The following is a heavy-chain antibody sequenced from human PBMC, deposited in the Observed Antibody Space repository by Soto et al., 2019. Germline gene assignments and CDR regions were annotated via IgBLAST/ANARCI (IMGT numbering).Heavy chain of an antibody. CDR2: ISSNGGST. CDR1: GFTFSSYA. V-gene: IGHV3-64D*06. J-gene: IGHJ6*02. CDR3: VNGVAATDLTYYYSYGMDV. D-gene: IGHD6-25*01. Sequence: LRLSCSASGFTFSSYAMHWVRQAPGKGLEYVSAISSNGGSTYYADSVKGRFTISRDNSKNTLYLQMSSLRAEDTAVYYCVNGVAATDLTYYYSYGMDVWGQGTTVIVSS.